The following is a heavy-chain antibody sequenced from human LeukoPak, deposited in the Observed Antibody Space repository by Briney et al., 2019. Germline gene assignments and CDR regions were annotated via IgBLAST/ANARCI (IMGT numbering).Heavy chain of an antibody. V-gene: IGHV1-2*06. CDR1: GYTFTGYY. D-gene: IGHD4-23*01. Sequence: ASVKVSCKASGYTFTGYYMHWVRQAPGQGLEWMGRINPNSGGTNYAQKFQGRVTMTRDTSISTAYMELSRLRSDDTAVYYCARDTDYGGNFDYWGQGTLVTVSS. CDR2: INPNSGGT. CDR3: ARDTDYGGNFDY. J-gene: IGHJ4*02.